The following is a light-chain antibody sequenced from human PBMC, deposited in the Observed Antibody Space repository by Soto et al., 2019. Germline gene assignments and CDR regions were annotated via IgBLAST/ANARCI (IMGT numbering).Light chain of an antibody. V-gene: IGLV6-57*01. CDR2: EDN. J-gene: IGLJ3*02. Sequence: NFMLTQPHSVSESPGKTVTISCTRSSGRIASNYVQWYQQRPGSSPTTVIYEDNQRSSEVPDRFSGSIDRSSNSASLTISGLKTEDEADYYCQSYDSSIWVFGGGTKLTVL. CDR3: QSYDSSIWV. CDR1: SGRIASNY.